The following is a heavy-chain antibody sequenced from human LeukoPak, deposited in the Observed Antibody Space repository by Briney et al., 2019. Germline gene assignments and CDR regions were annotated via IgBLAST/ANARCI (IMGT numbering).Heavy chain of an antibody. CDR1: GFTFSSYE. Sequence: GSLRLSCAASGFTFSSYEMNWVRQAPGKELEWVSYISSSGSTIYYADSVKGRFTISRDNAKNSLYLQMNSLRAEDTAVYYCARVDLRLMVRGGLDYWGQGTLVTVSS. CDR3: ARVDLRLMVRGGLDY. CDR2: ISSSGSTI. D-gene: IGHD3-10*01. V-gene: IGHV3-48*03. J-gene: IGHJ4*02.